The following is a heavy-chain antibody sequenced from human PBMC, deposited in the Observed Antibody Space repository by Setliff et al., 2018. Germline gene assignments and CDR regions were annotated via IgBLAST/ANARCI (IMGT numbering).Heavy chain of an antibody. CDR2: IYWDDDK. CDR1: GFSLTTSGTC. V-gene: IGHV2-5*08. Sequence: SGPTLVNPTQTLTLTCTFSGFSLTTSGTCVTWIRQPPGKALEWLALIYWDDDKRYSPSLKSRVTITKDTSKNQVVLTMTGMDPVDAATYYCARTFYYDDSGSNRLLYYFDYWGQGALVTVSS. D-gene: IGHD3-22*01. CDR3: ARTFYYDDSGSNRLLYYFDY. J-gene: IGHJ4*02.